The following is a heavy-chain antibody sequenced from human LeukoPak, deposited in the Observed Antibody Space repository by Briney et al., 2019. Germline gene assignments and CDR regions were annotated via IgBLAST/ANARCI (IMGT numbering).Heavy chain of an antibody. CDR3: ASSEARLLWFGELLSFDY. J-gene: IGHJ4*02. D-gene: IGHD3-10*01. CDR1: GYTFTGYY. V-gene: IGHV1-2*02. Sequence: ASVKVSCKASGYTFTGYYMHWVRQAPGQGLEWMGWINPNSGGTNYAQKFQGRVTMTRDTSISTAYMELSRLRSDDTAVYYCASSEARLLWFGELLSFDYWGQGTLVTVSS. CDR2: INPNSGGT.